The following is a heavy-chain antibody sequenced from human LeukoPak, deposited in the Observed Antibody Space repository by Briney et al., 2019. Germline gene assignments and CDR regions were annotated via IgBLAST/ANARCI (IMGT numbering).Heavy chain of an antibody. Sequence: SVKVSCKASGGTFSSYAISWVRQAPGQGLEWMGRIIPILGIANYAQKFQGRVTITADTSTSTAYMELSSLRSEDTAVYYCARALYCSGGSCYDYWGEGTLGTVSS. V-gene: IGHV1-69*04. CDR3: ARALYCSGGSCYDY. CDR1: GGTFSSYA. J-gene: IGHJ4*02. CDR2: IIPILGIA. D-gene: IGHD2-15*01.